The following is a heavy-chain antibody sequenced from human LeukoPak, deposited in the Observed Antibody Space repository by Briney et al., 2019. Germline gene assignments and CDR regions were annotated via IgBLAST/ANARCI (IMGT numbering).Heavy chain of an antibody. CDR3: ARHPGCSSTSCYEFDY. CDR1: GGSFSGYY. Sequence: SETLSLTCAVYGGSFSGYYWSWIRQPPGKGLEWIGEINHSGSTNYNPSLKSRVTISVDTSKNQFSLKLSSVTAADTAVYYCARHPGCSSTSCYEFDYWGQGTLVTVSS. CDR2: INHSGST. J-gene: IGHJ4*02. D-gene: IGHD2-2*01. V-gene: IGHV4-34*01.